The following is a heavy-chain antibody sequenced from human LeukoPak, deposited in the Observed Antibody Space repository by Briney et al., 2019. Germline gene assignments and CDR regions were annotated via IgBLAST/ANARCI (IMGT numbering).Heavy chain of an antibody. Sequence: LVASVKVSCKASGYTFTGYYMHWVRQAPGQGLEWMGWINPNSGGTSYAQKFQGRVTMTRDTSISTAYMELSRLRSDDTAVYYCARDRIYYDSSGYPSTRYFDYWGQGTLVTVSS. CDR3: ARDRIYYDSSGYPSTRYFDY. D-gene: IGHD3-22*01. J-gene: IGHJ4*02. CDR1: GYTFTGYY. CDR2: INPNSGGT. V-gene: IGHV1-2*03.